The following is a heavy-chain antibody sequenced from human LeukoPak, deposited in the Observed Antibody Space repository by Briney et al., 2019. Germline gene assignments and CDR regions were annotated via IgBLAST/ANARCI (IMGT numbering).Heavy chain of an antibody. CDR1: GSTFSSYA. CDR2: ISGSGGST. Sequence: GGSLRLSCAASGSTFSSYAMSWVRQAPGKGLEWVSAISGSGGSTYYADSVKGRFTISRDNSENTLYLQMNSLRAEDTAVYYCAKDFRGYFDYWGQGTLVTVSS. V-gene: IGHV3-23*01. J-gene: IGHJ4*02. CDR3: AKDFRGYFDY.